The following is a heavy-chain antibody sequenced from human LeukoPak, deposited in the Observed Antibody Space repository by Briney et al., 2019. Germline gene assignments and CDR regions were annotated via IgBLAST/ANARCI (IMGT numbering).Heavy chain of an antibody. V-gene: IGHV5-51*01. CDR1: DYPFTTFW. Sequence: GKSLKTSCMGSDYPFTTFWIGWARQMPGKGLEWMGIIYPGDSQTRYSPSFQDQLTISVDKSISVASLRCSSLPASRSAISSRARRGDVQNALDYWGQGALVSASS. J-gene: IGHJ4*02. D-gene: IGHD1-1*01. CDR2: IYPGDSQT. CDR3: ARRGDVQNALDY.